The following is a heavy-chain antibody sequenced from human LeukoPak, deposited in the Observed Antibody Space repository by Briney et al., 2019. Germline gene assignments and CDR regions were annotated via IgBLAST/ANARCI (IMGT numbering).Heavy chain of an antibody. CDR1: GYTFTNYE. CDR3: ARDLGEGSGWFLFDY. CDR2: MNPSSGNT. V-gene: IGHV1-8*01. J-gene: IGHJ4*02. D-gene: IGHD6-19*01. Sequence: GASVKVSCKASGYTFTNYEINWVRQGTGQGLEWLGWMNPSSGNTGYAQKFQGRVTMTRDTSISTAYMELSSLRSEDTAVYYCARDLGEGSGWFLFDYWGQGTLVTVSS.